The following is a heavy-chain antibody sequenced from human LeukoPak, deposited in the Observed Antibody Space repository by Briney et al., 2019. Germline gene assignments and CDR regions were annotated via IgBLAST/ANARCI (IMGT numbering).Heavy chain of an antibody. J-gene: IGHJ5*02. V-gene: IGHV4-59*01. CDR2: IYYSGST. Sequence: PSETLSLTCAVSGGSISSYYWSWIRQPPGKGLEWIGYIYYSGSTNYNPSLKSRVTISVDTSKNQFSLKPTSVTAADTAVYFRARGGYYGSGNDFRFDPWGQGTLVTVSS. CDR1: GGSISSYY. D-gene: IGHD3-10*01. CDR3: ARGGYYGSGNDFRFDP.